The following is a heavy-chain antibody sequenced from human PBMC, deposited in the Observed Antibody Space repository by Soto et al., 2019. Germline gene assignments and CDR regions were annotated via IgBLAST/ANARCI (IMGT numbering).Heavy chain of an antibody. CDR3: ARDRVGYCSSTSCYHFDY. D-gene: IGHD2-2*01. J-gene: IGHJ4*02. Sequence: SETLSLTCTVSGGSVSSGSYYWSWIRQPPGKGLEWIGYIYYSGSTNYNPSLKSRVTISVDTSKNQFSLKLSSVTAADTAVYYCARDRVGYCSSTSCYHFDYWGQGTLVTVSS. CDR1: GGSVSSGSYY. V-gene: IGHV4-61*01. CDR2: IYYSGST.